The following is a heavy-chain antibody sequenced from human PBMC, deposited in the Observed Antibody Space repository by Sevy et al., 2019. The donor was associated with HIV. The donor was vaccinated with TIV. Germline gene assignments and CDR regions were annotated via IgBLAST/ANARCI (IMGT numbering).Heavy chain of an antibody. CDR2: ISGSGGST. Sequence: GPLRLSCAASGFTFSRYAMSWVRQAPGKGLEWVSAISGSGGSTYYADSVKGRFTISRDNSKNTLYLQMNSLRAEDTAVYYCAKEGTGIAAAGTPFFDYWGQGTLVTVSS. CDR1: GFTFSRYA. V-gene: IGHV3-23*01. CDR3: AKEGTGIAAAGTPFFDY. J-gene: IGHJ4*02. D-gene: IGHD6-13*01.